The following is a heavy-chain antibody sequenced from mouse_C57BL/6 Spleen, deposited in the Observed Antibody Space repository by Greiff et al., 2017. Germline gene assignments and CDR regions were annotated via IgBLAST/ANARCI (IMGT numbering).Heavy chain of an antibody. CDR3: ARSRYYCGGSPGYFDY. CDR1: GYTFTDHT. V-gene: IGHV1-78*01. J-gene: IGHJ2*01. CDR2: IYPRDGST. D-gene: IGHD1-1*01. Sequence: VQLQQSDAELVKPGASVKISCKVSGYTFTDHTIHWMKQRPEQGLEWIGYIYPRDGSTKYNEKFKGKATLTADKSSSTAYMQLNSLTSEDSAVYFCARSRYYCGGSPGYFDYWGQGTTLAVSS.